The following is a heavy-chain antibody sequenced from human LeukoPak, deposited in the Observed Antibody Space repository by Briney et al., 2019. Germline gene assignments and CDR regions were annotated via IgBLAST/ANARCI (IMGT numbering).Heavy chain of an antibody. CDR2: IYYSGST. V-gene: IGHV4-59*01. CDR3: ASTVAYCGGDCYYYFDY. J-gene: IGHJ4*02. CDR1: GGSISSYY. D-gene: IGHD2-21*02. Sequence: SETLSLTCTVSGGSISSYYWSWIRQPPGKGLEWIGYIYYSGSTNYNPSLKSRVTISVDTSKNQFSLKLSSVTAADTAVYYCASTVAYCGGDCYYYFDYWGQGTLVTVSS.